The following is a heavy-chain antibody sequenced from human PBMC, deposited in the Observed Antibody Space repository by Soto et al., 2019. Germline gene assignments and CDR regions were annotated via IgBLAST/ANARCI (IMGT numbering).Heavy chain of an antibody. D-gene: IGHD3-10*01. CDR2: IIPIFGTA. CDR3: ARDPMGDYGY. V-gene: IGHV1-69*13. J-gene: IGHJ4*02. Sequence: ASVKVSCKASGYTFTSYAMHWVRQAPGQGLEWMGGIIPIFGTANYAQKFQGRVTITADESTSTAYMELSSLRSEDTAVYYCARDPMGDYGYWGQGTLVTVSS. CDR1: GYTFTSYA.